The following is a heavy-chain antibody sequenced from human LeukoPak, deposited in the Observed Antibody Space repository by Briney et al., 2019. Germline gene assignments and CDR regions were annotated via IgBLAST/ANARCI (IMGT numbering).Heavy chain of an antibody. V-gene: IGHV5-51*01. D-gene: IGHD3-10*01. Sequence: GEPLKISCKGFGNSFTNYWIAWVRQMPGKGLEWMGIIYPADFNTRYSPSFQGQVTISADKSISTAYLQWSSLKASDTAMYYCARQIGGGAGSYYKTPFDYWGQGTLVTVSS. CDR2: IYPADFNT. J-gene: IGHJ4*02. CDR3: ARQIGGGAGSYYKTPFDY. CDR1: GNSFTNYW.